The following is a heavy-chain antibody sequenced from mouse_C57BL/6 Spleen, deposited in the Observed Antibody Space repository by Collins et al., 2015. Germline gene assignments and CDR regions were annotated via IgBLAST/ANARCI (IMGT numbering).Heavy chain of an antibody. CDR2: INTYAGEP. D-gene: IGHD3-2*01. Sequence: QIQLVQSGPELKKPGETVKISCKASGYTFTNYGMNWVKQAPGKGLKWMGWINTYAGEPTYADDFKGRFAFSLETSASTAYLQINNLKNEDTATYFCAQTARALPFAYWGQGTLVTVSA. V-gene: IGHV9-3-1*01. CDR1: GYTFTNYG. J-gene: IGHJ3*01. CDR3: AQTARALPFAY.